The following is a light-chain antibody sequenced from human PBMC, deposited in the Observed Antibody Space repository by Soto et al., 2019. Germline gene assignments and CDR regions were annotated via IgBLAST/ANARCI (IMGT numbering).Light chain of an antibody. CDR3: QSYDSSLSGWV. CDR2: GNS. CDR1: SSNIGAGYV. V-gene: IGLV1-40*01. J-gene: IGLJ3*02. Sequence: QSALTQPPSVSGAPGQRVTISCTGSSSNIGAGYVVHWYQQLPGTAPKLLIYGNSNRPSGVPDRFSGSKSGTSASLVITGLQAEDEADYYCQSYDSSLSGWVFGGGTKLTVL.